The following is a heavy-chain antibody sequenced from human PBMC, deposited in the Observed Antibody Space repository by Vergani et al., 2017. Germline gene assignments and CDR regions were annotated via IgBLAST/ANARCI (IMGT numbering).Heavy chain of an antibody. V-gene: IGHV3-23*01. D-gene: IGHD2-2*01. CDR3: ARLKIVVVPLPNYYYMDV. CDR2: LTASGSGI. CDR1: GFAFSRYA. J-gene: IGHJ6*03. Sequence: EVQLLESGGRLVQPGGSLRLSCVASGFAFSRYAMSWVRQAPGKGLEWVSGLTASGSGISYADSVRGRFTISRDNAKNSLYLQMNSLRAEDTAVYYCARLKIVVVPLPNYYYMDVWGKGTTVTVSS.